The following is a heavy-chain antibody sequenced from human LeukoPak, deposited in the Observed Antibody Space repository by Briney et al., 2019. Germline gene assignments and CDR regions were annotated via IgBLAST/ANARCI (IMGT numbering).Heavy chain of an antibody. V-gene: IGHV1-69*13. Sequence: GASVKVSCKASGGTFSSYAIIWVRRAPGQGLEWMGGIIPIFDTANYAQKFQGRVTITADESTSTAYMELSSLRSEDTAVYYCARSYRRWDQRFDYWGQGTLVTVSS. D-gene: IGHD1-26*01. CDR3: ARSYRRWDQRFDY. CDR2: IIPIFDTA. J-gene: IGHJ4*02. CDR1: GGTFSSYA.